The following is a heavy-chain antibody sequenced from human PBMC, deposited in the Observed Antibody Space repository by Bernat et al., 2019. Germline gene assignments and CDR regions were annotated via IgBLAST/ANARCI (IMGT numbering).Heavy chain of an antibody. D-gene: IGHD2-15*01. CDR2: INHSGST. CDR3: AGGIGYCSGGSCYHWFDP. V-gene: IGHV4-34*01. Sequence: QVQLQQRGAGLLKPSETLSLTCAVYGGSFSGYYWSWIRQPPGKGLEWIGEINHSGSTNYNPSLKSRVTISVDTSRIRFSLKLSSVTAADTAVYYCAGGIGYCSGGSCYHWFDPWGQGTLVTVSS. CDR1: GGSFSGYY. J-gene: IGHJ5*02.